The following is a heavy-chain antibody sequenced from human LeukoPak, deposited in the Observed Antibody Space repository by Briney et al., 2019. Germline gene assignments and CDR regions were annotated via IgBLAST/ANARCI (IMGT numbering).Heavy chain of an antibody. V-gene: IGHV4-4*02. CDR2: IYHSGST. CDR1: GGSISSSNW. CDR3: AREVRDSGYDWNFDY. Sequence: SETLSLTCAVSGGSISSSNWWSWVCQPPGKGLEWIGEIYHSGSTNYNPSLKSRVTISVDKSKNQFSLKLSSVTAADTAVYYCAREVRDSGYDWNFDYWGQGTLVTVSS. J-gene: IGHJ4*02. D-gene: IGHD5-12*01.